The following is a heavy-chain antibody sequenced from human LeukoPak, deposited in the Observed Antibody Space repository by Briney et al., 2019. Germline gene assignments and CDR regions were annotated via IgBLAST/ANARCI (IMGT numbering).Heavy chain of an antibody. D-gene: IGHD3-16*01. V-gene: IGHV3-30*18. Sequence: GGSLRLSCAASGFTFSSYGIHWVRQAPGKGPEWVAVISNTGSNKYYADSVKGRFTVSRDNSKNTVYLQMNSLRTEDTAVYYCAKWGSGYYFDYWGQGTLVTVPS. CDR3: AKWGSGYYFDY. CDR2: ISNTGSNK. J-gene: IGHJ4*02. CDR1: GFTFSSYG.